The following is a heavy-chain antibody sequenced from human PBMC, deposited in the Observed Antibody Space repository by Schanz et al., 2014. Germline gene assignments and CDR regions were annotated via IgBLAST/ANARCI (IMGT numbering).Heavy chain of an antibody. CDR3: ARGGSGSHYRLDY. J-gene: IGHJ4*02. CDR2: ISGSSRTI. D-gene: IGHD1-26*01. CDR1: GFIFSDYY. Sequence: QVQLVESGGGLVKPGGSLRLSCAASGFIFSDYYMAWIRQAPGKGLEWVSYISGSSRTIYYADSMKGRFTVSRDNAENALYLQMNSLRAEDTGLYFCARGGSGSHYRLDYWGQGTLVTVSS. V-gene: IGHV3-11*04.